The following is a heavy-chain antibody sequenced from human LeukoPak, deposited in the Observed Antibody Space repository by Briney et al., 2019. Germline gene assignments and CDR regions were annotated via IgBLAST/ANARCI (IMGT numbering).Heavy chain of an antibody. CDR2: ISSSSSTI. V-gene: IGHV3-48*04. Sequence: GGSLRLSCAASGFTFSSYSMNWVRQAPGKGLEWVSYISSSSSTIYYADSVKGRFTTSRDNAKNSLYLQMNSLRAEDMAVYYRARVASAARPLYYYYYMDVWGKGTTVTVSS. J-gene: IGHJ6*03. CDR3: ARVASAARPLYYYYYMDV. CDR1: GFTFSSYS. D-gene: IGHD6-6*01.